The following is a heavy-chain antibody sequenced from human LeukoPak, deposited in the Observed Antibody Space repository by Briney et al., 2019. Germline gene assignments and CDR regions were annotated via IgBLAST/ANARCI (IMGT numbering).Heavy chain of an antibody. V-gene: IGHV3-30-3*01. CDR2: ISYDGSNK. Sequence: GGSLRLSCAASGFTFSSYAMNWVRQAPGEGLEWVAVISYDGSNKYYADSVKGRFTISRDNSNNTLYLQMNSLRTEDTAVYYCARDSYRSGWYGYFDYWGQGTLVTVSS. J-gene: IGHJ4*02. CDR3: ARDSYRSGWYGYFDY. D-gene: IGHD6-19*01. CDR1: GFTFSSYA.